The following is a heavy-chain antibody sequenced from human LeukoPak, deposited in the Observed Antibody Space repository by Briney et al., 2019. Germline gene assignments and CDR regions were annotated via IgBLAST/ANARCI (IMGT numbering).Heavy chain of an antibody. CDR1: GFTFSSYA. CDR2: IKQDGSEK. Sequence: QPGGSLRLSCAASGFTFSSYAMHWVRQAPGKGLEWVANIKQDGSEKYYVDSVKGRFTISRDNAKNSLYLQMNSLRAEDTAVYYCARRLGATIPAFDIWGQGTMVIVSS. V-gene: IGHV3-7*01. CDR3: ARRLGATIPAFDI. D-gene: IGHD5-12*01. J-gene: IGHJ3*02.